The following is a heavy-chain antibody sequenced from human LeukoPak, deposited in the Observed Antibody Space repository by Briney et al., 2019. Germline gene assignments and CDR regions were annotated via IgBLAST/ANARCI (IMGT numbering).Heavy chain of an antibody. CDR2: IIPNFGTR. D-gene: IGHD4-17*01. V-gene: IGHV1-69*06. J-gene: IGHJ3*02. CDR3: AREAAADDYGDYGPIDI. Sequence: SVKVSCKASGGTFNSYTISWVRQAPGQGLEWMGGIIPNFGTRNYAQKFQGRVTITADKPTSTAYMELRSLRSEDTAVYYCAREAAADDYGDYGPIDIWGQGTMVIVSS. CDR1: GGTFNSYT.